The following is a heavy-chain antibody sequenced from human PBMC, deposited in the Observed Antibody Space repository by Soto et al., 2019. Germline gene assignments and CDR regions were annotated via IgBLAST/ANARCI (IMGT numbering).Heavy chain of an antibody. D-gene: IGHD3-10*01. J-gene: IGHJ3*02. CDR3: ARIPPYGSGSYLAFDM. CDR2: MYYTGDT. Sequence: SETLSLTCTVSGGSMSGYYWSWIRQPPGKRLEWIAYMYYTGDTNYNPSLKSRATISVDTSRNQFSLKVTSVTAADTAVYYCARIPPYGSGSYLAFDMWGQGTMVTVSS. CDR1: GGSMSGYY. V-gene: IGHV4-59*01.